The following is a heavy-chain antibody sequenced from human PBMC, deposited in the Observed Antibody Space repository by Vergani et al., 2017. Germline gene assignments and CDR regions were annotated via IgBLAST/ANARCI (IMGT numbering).Heavy chain of an antibody. D-gene: IGHD3-22*01. CDR3: ARVRRDDSSGYYYYYGMDG. CDR2: IYYGGST. CDR1: GGSISSGDYY. Sequence: QVQLQESGPGLVKPSQTLSLTSTVSGGSISSGDYYWSWIRQPPGKGLEWIGYIYYGGSTYYNPSLKSRVTISVDTSKNQFSLKLSSVTAADTAVYYCARVRRDDSSGYYYYYGMDGWGQGTTVTVSS. V-gene: IGHV4-30-4*01. J-gene: IGHJ6*02.